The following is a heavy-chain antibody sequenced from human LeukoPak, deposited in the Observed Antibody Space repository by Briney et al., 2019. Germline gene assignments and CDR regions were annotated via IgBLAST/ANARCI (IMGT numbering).Heavy chain of an antibody. D-gene: IGHD6-13*01. V-gene: IGHV3-30*04. Sequence: GRSLRLSCAASGFTFSSYAMHWVRQAPGKGLEWVAVISYDGSNKYYADSVKGRFTISRDNSKNTLYLQMNSLRAEDTAVYYCAGESRAAASTLDYWGQGTLVTVSS. CDR3: AGESRAAASTLDY. J-gene: IGHJ4*02. CDR1: GFTFSSYA. CDR2: ISYDGSNK.